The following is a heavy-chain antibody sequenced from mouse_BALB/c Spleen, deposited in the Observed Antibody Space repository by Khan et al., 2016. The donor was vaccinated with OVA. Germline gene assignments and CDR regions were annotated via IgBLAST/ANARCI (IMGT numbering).Heavy chain of an antibody. J-gene: IGHJ4*01. D-gene: IGHD2-14*01. V-gene: IGHV2-6-4*01. Sequence: QVQLKQSGPGLVAPSQNLSITCTVSGFSLSRYNIHWVRQPPGKGLEWLGMIWGGGGTDYNSTLKSRLSISKDNSKSQVFLKMNSLQTDDTAMYYCARAYCGNDGYCAMDYWGQGTSVTVSS. CDR3: ARAYCGNDGYCAMDY. CDR1: GFSLSRYN. CDR2: IWGGGGT.